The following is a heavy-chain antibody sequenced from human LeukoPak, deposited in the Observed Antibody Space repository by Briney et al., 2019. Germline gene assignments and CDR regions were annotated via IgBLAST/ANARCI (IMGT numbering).Heavy chain of an antibody. D-gene: IGHD5-18*01. CDR2: INHSGST. Sequence: SETLSLTCAVYGGSFSGYYWSWIRQPPGKGLEWIGEINHSGSTNYNPSLKSRVTISVDTSRNQFSLKLSSVTAADTAVYYCARGGRGTAMVSWGQGTLVTVSS. CDR3: ARGGRGTAMVS. V-gene: IGHV4-34*01. CDR1: GGSFSGYY. J-gene: IGHJ4*02.